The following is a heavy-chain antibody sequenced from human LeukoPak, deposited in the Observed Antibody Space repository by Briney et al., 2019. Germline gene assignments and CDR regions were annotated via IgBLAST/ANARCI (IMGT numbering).Heavy chain of an antibody. CDR2: ISGSGGST. V-gene: IGHV3-23*01. J-gene: IGHJ4*02. Sequence: GGSLRLSCAASGFTFSSYGMSWVRQAPGKGLEWVSAISGSGGSTYYADSVKGRFTISRDNSKNTLYLQMNSLRAEDTAVYYCAKDTPRLYYYGSGSYLFDYWGQGTLVTVSS. CDR1: GFTFSSYG. CDR3: AKDTPRLYYYGSGSYLFDY. D-gene: IGHD3-10*01.